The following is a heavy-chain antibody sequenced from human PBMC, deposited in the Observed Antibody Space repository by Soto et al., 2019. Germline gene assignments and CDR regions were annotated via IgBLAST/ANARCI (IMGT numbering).Heavy chain of an antibody. V-gene: IGHV4-30-2*01. CDR3: ARASDSSGYYSYAY. D-gene: IGHD3-22*01. Sequence: QLQLQESGSGLVKPSQTLSLICAVSGGSISSGGYSWSWIRQPPGKCLEWIGYFYHSGSTYYNPSLKSRVSISVDRSKNQFSLKLSSVTAADTAVYYCARASDSSGYYSYAYWGQGILVTVSS. CDR2: FYHSGST. J-gene: IGHJ4*02. CDR1: GGSISSGGYS.